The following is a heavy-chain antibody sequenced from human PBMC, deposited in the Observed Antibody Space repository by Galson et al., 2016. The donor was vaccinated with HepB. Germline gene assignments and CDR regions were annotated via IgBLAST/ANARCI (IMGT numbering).Heavy chain of an antibody. D-gene: IGHD5-12*01. J-gene: IGHJ6*02. CDR1: GFTISNHY. Sequence: SLRLSCASSGFTISNHYLSWVRQAPGKGLEWVSTIYSDGSTYYADSVKGRFTISRDNSKNTLYLQMNSLRAEDTALYYCARGRGYSGYASYYGMDVWGQGTTVTVSS. CDR2: IYSDGST. CDR3: ARGRGYSGYASYYGMDV. V-gene: IGHV3-53*01.